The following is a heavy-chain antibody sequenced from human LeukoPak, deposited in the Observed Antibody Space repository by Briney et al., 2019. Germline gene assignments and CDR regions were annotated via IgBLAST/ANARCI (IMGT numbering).Heavy chain of an antibody. CDR2: ISAYNGNT. CDR1: GYTFTSYG. D-gene: IGHD6-13*01. CDR3: ARLTVASSSWYLDY. J-gene: IGHJ4*02. Sequence: ASVKVSCKAAGYTFTSYGISWVRQAPGQGLEWMGWISAYNGNTNYAQKLQGRVTMTTDTSTSTAYMELRSLRSDDTAVYYCARLTVASSSWYLDYWGQGTLVTVSS. V-gene: IGHV1-18*01.